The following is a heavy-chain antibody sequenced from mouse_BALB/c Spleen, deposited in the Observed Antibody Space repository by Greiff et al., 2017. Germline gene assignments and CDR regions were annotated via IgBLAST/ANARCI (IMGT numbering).Heavy chain of an antibody. Sequence: EVKLMESGPELVKPGASVKISCKASGYTFTDYNMHWVKQSHGKSLEWIGYIYPYNGGTGYNQKFKSKATLTVDNSSSTAYMELRSLTSEDSAVYYCARDYGYDVGAWFAYWGQGTLVTVSA. CDR1: GYTFTDYN. CDR2: IYPYNGGT. CDR3: ARDYGYDVGAWFAY. D-gene: IGHD2-2*01. J-gene: IGHJ3*01. V-gene: IGHV1S29*02.